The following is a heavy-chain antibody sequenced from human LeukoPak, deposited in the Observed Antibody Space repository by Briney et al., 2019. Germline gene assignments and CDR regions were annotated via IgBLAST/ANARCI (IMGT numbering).Heavy chain of an antibody. J-gene: IGHJ5*02. CDR2: ISYDGSNK. V-gene: IGHV3-30*18. CDR3: AKVPPRYCSGGSCYWFDP. Sequence: GGSLRLSCAASGFTFSSYGMHWARQAPGKGLEWVAVISYDGSNKYYADSVKGRFTISRDNSKNTLYLQMNSLRAEDTAVYYCAKVPPRYCSGGSCYWFDPWGQGTLVTVSS. D-gene: IGHD2-15*01. CDR1: GFTFSSYG.